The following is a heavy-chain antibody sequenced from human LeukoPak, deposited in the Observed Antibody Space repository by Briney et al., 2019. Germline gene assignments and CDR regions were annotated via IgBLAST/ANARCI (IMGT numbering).Heavy chain of an antibody. CDR2: IYSGTT. V-gene: IGHV4-59*01. J-gene: IGHJ6*02. Sequence: SETLSLTCTISGGSISSYFWSWIRQSPGKGLEWIGYIYSGTTNYNPSLKSRVTISVDTSKNQFSLKLTSVTAADTAVYYCARGGYDSNYYFYTMDVWGQGTTVTVPS. CDR1: GGSISSYF. CDR3: ARGGYDSNYYFYTMDV. D-gene: IGHD5-12*01.